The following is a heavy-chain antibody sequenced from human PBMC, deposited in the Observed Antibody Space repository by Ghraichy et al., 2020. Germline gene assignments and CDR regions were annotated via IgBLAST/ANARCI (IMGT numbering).Heavy chain of an antibody. CDR3: ARGEGVATISVGKYFDY. CDR2: INHSGST. V-gene: IGHV4-34*01. J-gene: IGHJ4*02. Sequence: SETLSLTCAVYGGSFSGYYWSWIRQPPGKGLEWIGEINHSGSTNYNPSLKSRVTISVDTSKNQFSLKLSSVTAADTAVYYCARGEGVATISVGKYFDYWGQGTLVTVSS. D-gene: IGHD5-12*01. CDR1: GGSFSGYY.